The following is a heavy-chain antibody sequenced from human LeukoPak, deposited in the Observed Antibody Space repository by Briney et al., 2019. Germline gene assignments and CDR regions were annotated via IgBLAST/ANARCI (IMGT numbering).Heavy chain of an antibody. D-gene: IGHD3-22*01. CDR2: IYCSGST. J-gene: IGHJ4*02. CDR3: ARVGYDDCSGIFDY. CDR1: GGSISSSSYY. Sequence: PSETLSLTCTVSGGSISSSSYYWGWIRQPPGQGREWIRSIYCSGSTYYNPSLKSRITITVDTYKNQFSLKLSSVAAADTAVYCCARVGYDDCSGIFDYWGQGTLVTVSS. V-gene: IGHV4-39*07.